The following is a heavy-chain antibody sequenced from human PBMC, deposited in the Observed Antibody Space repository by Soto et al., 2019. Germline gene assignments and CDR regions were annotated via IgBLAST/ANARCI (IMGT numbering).Heavy chain of an antibody. V-gene: IGHV3-30-3*01. CDR1: GFTFSSYA. CDR2: ISYDGSNK. CDR3: ARDKRDLRFLEWSYYFDY. J-gene: IGHJ4*02. D-gene: IGHD3-3*01. Sequence: QVQLVESGGGVVQPGRSLRLSCAASGFTFSSYAMHWVRQAPGKGLEWVAVISYDGSNKYYADSVKGRFTISRDNSKNPLYLQLNSLRAEDTAVYYCARDKRDLRFLEWSYYFDYWSQGTLVTVSS.